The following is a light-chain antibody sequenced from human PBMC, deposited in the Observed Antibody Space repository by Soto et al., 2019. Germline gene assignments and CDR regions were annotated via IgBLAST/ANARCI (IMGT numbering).Light chain of an antibody. CDR3: QQTYTTPYT. Sequence: DIQMTQSPSSVSAFMGDRVTITCRATQSISSDLNWYQQKPGKAPNLLIYAASSLQDGVTSRFSGSGSGTYFTLTISTLQPEELATYYCQQTYTTPYTFGPGTKLEIK. V-gene: IGKV1-39*01. CDR1: QSISSD. J-gene: IGKJ2*01. CDR2: AAS.